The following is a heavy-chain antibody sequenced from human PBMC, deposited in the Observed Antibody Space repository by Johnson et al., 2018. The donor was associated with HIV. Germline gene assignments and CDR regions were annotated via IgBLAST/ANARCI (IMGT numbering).Heavy chain of an antibody. CDR1: GFTVSSNY. CDR2: IYSGGST. J-gene: IGHJ3*02. Sequence: MQLVESGGGVVQPGRSLRLSCAASGFTVSSNYMSWVRQAPGKGLEWVSVIYSGGSTYYADSVKGRFTISRDNSKNTLYLQMNSLRAEDTAVYYCARMTTTVSHHDAFDIWGQGTMVTVSS. V-gene: IGHV3-66*01. CDR3: ARMTTTVSHHDAFDI. D-gene: IGHD4-17*01.